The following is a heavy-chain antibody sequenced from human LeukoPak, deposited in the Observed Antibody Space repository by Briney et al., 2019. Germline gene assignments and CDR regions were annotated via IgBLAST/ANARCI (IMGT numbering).Heavy chain of an antibody. J-gene: IGHJ4*02. CDR3: ARTDLLYSSGWFDY. Sequence: ASVTVSCKASGCTFTSYGISWVRQAPGQGLEWMGWISAYNGNTNYAQKLQGTVTMTTDTSTSTAYMELRSLRSDDTAVYYCARTDLLYSSGWFDYWGQGTLVTVSS. CDR2: ISAYNGNT. D-gene: IGHD6-19*01. CDR1: GCTFTSYG. V-gene: IGHV1-18*01.